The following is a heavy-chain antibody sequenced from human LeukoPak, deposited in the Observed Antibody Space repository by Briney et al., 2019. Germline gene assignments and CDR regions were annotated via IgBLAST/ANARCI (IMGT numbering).Heavy chain of an antibody. V-gene: IGHV3-30-3*01. D-gene: IGHD5-12*01. Sequence: GGSLRLSCAASGFTFSSYAMHWVRQAPGKGLEWVAVISYDGSNKYYADSVKGRFTISRDNSKNTLYLQMNSLRAEDTVVYYCARGPPRGEWLLNWFDPWGQGTLVTVSS. J-gene: IGHJ5*02. CDR3: ARGPPRGEWLLNWFDP. CDR1: GFTFSSYA. CDR2: ISYDGSNK.